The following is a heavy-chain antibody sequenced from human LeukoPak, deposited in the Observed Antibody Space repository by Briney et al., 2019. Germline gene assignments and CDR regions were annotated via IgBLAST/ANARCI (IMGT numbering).Heavy chain of an antibody. CDR1: GFTFSSYS. CDR3: ARVGRSAVVAATPASNNWFDP. J-gene: IGHJ5*02. Sequence: GGSLRLSCAASGFTFSSYSMNWARQAPGKGLEWVSSISSSSSYIYYADSVKGRFTISRDNAKNSLYLQMNSLRAEDTAVYYCARVGRSAVVAATPASNNWFDPWGQGTLVTVSS. D-gene: IGHD2-15*01. V-gene: IGHV3-21*01. CDR2: ISSSSSYI.